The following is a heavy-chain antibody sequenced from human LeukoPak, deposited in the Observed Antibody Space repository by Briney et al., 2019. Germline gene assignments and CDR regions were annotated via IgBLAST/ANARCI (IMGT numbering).Heavy chain of an antibody. CDR1: GGSISSYY. CDR3: ARAIWYGSGTTAFDY. Sequence: SETLSLTCTASGGSISSYYWSWIRQPAGKGLEWIGRIYNSGSTNYNTNYNPSLTSRATMSVDTSKNQFSLKLNSVTAADTAVYFCARAIWYGSGTTAFDYWGQGTLVTVSP. J-gene: IGHJ4*02. CDR2: IYNSGST. V-gene: IGHV4-4*07. D-gene: IGHD3-10*01.